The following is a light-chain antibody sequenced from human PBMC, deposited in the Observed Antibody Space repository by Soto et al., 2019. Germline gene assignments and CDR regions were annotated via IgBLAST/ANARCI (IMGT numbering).Light chain of an antibody. V-gene: IGKV3-11*01. CDR1: QSVSNN. Sequence: EILMTQSPATLSVSPGERATLSCRASQSVSNNLAWYQQKPGQAPRLLIYAVSSRPAGIPARFSGSGSGTDFTLTISSLEPEDFAVYYCQQRSNWPPITFGQGTRLEIK. CDR3: QQRSNWPPIT. J-gene: IGKJ5*01. CDR2: AVS.